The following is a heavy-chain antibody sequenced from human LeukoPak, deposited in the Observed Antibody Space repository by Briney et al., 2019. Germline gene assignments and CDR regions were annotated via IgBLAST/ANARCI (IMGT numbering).Heavy chain of an antibody. CDR1: GGSISSYY. V-gene: IGHV4-59*01. D-gene: IGHD6-19*01. CDR3: ARADSSGWYGRWPFDP. CDR2: IYYSGST. J-gene: IGHJ5*02. Sequence: SETLSLTCTVSGGSISSYYWSWIRQPPGKGLEWIGYIYYSGSTNHNPSLKSRVTISVDTSKNQFSLKLSSVTAADTAVYYCARADSSGWYGRWPFDPWGQGTLVTVSS.